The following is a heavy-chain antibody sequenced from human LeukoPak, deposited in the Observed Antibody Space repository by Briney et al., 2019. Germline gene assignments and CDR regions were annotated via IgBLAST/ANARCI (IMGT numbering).Heavy chain of an antibody. J-gene: IGHJ5*02. CDR3: ARDRGLKSRSSSRYWNLFDP. D-gene: IGHD6-13*01. V-gene: IGHV4-59*01. Sequence: PSETLSLTCTVPGGSISSYYWSWIRQPPGKGLEWIGYIYYSGSTNYNPSLKSRVTISVDTSKNQFSLKLSSVTAADTAVYYCARDRGLKSRSSSRYWNLFDPWGQGTLVTVSS. CDR2: IYYSGST. CDR1: GGSISSYY.